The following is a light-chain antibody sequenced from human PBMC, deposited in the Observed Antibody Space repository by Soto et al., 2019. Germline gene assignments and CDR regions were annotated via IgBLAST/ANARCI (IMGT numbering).Light chain of an antibody. CDR3: SSFAGSNNFPYV. J-gene: IGLJ1*01. V-gene: IGLV2-8*01. Sequence: ALTQPPSASGSPGQSVTISCTGTSSDVGAYDYVSWYQQHPGKAPKLMIYEINKRPSGVPDRFSGSKSGNTASLTVSGLQAEDEAHYYCSSFAGSNNFPYVFGTGTKVTV. CDR2: EIN. CDR1: SSDVGAYDY.